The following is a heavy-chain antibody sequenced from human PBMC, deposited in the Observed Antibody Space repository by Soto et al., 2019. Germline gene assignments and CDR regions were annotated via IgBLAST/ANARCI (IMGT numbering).Heavy chain of an antibody. CDR3: ARSLRYFRS. V-gene: IGHV4-34*01. J-gene: IGHJ4*02. Sequence: SETLSLTCAVYGGSFSGYYWSWIRQPPEKGLEWIGEINHSGSTNYNPSLKSRVTISVDTSKNQFSLKLSSVTAADTAVYYCARSLRYFRSWGQGTLVTVSS. D-gene: IGHD3-9*01. CDR2: INHSGST. CDR1: GGSFSGYY.